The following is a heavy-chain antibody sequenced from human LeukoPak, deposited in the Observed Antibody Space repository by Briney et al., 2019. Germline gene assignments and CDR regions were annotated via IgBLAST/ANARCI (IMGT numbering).Heavy chain of an antibody. CDR1: GYTFTSNA. D-gene: IGHD4-17*01. CDR2: INTNTGNP. Sequence: ASVKVSCKASGYTFTSNALGWVRQAPGQGLEWMGWINTNTGNPTYAQGFTGRFVFSLDTSVSTAYLQISSLKAEDTAVYYCARRVDGDYVYWYFDLWGRGTLVTVSS. J-gene: IGHJ2*01. V-gene: IGHV7-4-1*02. CDR3: ARRVDGDYVYWYFDL.